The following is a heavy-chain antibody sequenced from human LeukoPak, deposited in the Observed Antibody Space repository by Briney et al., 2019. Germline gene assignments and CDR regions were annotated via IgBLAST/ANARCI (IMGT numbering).Heavy chain of an antibody. CDR3: ARRALARSMVRGGKFDY. J-gene: IGHJ4*02. Sequence: SETLSLTCAVYGGSFSGYYWSWIRQPPGKGLEWIGEINHSGSTNYNPSLKSRVTISVDTSKNQFSLKLSSVTAADTAVYYCARRALARSMVRGGKFDYWGQGTLVTVSS. CDR2: INHSGST. D-gene: IGHD3-10*01. V-gene: IGHV4-34*01. CDR1: GGSFSGYY.